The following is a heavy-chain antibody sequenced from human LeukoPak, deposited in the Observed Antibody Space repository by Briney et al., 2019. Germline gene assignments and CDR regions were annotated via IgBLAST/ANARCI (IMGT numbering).Heavy chain of an antibody. CDR1: NGSISSYY. CDR3: ARDLTVRGVCDY. D-gene: IGHD3-10*01. CDR2: IYTSGST. V-gene: IGHV4-4*07. Sequence: IPSETLSLTCTVSNGSISSYYWSWIRQPAGKGLEWIGRIYTSGSTNYNPSLKSRVTMSVDTSQNQFSLKVSSVTAADTAVYYCARDLTVRGVCDYWGQGTLVTVSS. J-gene: IGHJ4*02.